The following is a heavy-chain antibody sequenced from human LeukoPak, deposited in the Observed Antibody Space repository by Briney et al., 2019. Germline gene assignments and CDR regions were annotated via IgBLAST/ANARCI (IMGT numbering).Heavy chain of an antibody. CDR1: GFTFSSFA. CDR2: ISGSGGST. Sequence: GGSLRLSCAASGFTFSSFAMSWVRQAPGKGLEWVSAISGSGGSTYYADSVEGRFTISRDNSKNTLYLQMNSLRAEDRAVYYCGKADLRYFDWLPDYWGQGTLVTVSS. V-gene: IGHV3-23*01. J-gene: IGHJ4*02. CDR3: GKADLRYFDWLPDY. D-gene: IGHD3-9*01.